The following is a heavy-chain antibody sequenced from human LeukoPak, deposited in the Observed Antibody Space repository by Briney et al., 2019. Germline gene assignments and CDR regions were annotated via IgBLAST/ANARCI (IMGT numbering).Heavy chain of an antibody. Sequence: ASVTVSFTASGYTFTIYGISWVRQAPGQGLEWMGWISAYNGNTNYAQKLQGRGTMTTDTSTSTAYMELRSLRSDDTAVYYCARGTGYYYGSGSYYFDPWGQGTLVTVSS. D-gene: IGHD3-10*01. CDR1: GYTFTIYG. V-gene: IGHV1-18*01. J-gene: IGHJ5*02. CDR2: ISAYNGNT. CDR3: ARGTGYYYGSGSYYFDP.